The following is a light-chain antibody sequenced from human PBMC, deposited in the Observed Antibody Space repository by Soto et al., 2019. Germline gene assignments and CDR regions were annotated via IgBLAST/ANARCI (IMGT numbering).Light chain of an antibody. CDR3: QNYNSAPQT. CDR2: AAS. V-gene: IGKV1-27*01. CDR1: QGISND. J-gene: IGKJ1*01. Sequence: DIQMTQSPSSLSASVGDRVTITCRASQGISNDLAWYQQKPGKIPKLLIFAASTLQSGVPSRFSGSGSGTDFTRTISSLQPEDVATYYCQNYNSAPQTFGQGTKVEIK.